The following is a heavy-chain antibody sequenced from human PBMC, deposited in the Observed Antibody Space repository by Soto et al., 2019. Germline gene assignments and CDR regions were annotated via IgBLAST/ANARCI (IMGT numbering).Heavy chain of an antibody. CDR2: ISGSGGST. Sequence: GGSLSLSCAASGFPFSSYAMSWVRQAPGKGLEWVSAISGSGGSTYYADSVKGRFTISRDNSKNTLYLQMNSLRAEDTAVYYCAKGAAVTPGGYYYYMDVWGKGTTVTVSS. J-gene: IGHJ6*03. D-gene: IGHD4-17*01. CDR1: GFPFSSYA. V-gene: IGHV3-23*01. CDR3: AKGAAVTPGGYYYYMDV.